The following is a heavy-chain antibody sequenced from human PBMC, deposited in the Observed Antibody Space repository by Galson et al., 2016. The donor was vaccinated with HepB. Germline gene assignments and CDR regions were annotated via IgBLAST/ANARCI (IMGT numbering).Heavy chain of an antibody. CDR1: GFTFSNYG. Sequence: SLRLSCAAPGFTFSNYGMTWVRQAPGKGLEVVSSISRSGDSTDYADSVEGRFTISRDNSKNTLSLQMNSLTADDTAIYYCVQGSTAPAVWGKGTTVTVSS. J-gene: IGHJ6*04. CDR2: ISRSGDST. CDR3: VQGSTAPAV. D-gene: IGHD1-26*01. V-gene: IGHV3-23*01.